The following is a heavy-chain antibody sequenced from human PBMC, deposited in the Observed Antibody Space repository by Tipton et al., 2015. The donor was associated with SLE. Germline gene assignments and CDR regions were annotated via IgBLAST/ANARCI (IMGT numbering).Heavy chain of an antibody. CDR1: GGSISSYY. D-gene: IGHD3-3*01. CDR2: IYYSGST. V-gene: IGHV4-59*07. J-gene: IGHJ4*02. CDR3: AGTYYDFWSGYLLY. Sequence: TLSLTCTVSGGSISSYYWSWIRQPPGKGLEWIGYIYYSGSTNNNPSLKSRVTISVDTSKNQFSLKLSSVTAADTVVYYCAGTYYDFWSGYLLYWGQGTLVTVSS.